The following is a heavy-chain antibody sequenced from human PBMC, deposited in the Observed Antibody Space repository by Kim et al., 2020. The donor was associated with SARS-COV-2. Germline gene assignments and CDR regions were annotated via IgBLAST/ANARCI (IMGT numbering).Heavy chain of an antibody. CDR3: ARLTMFREETRDFYGMDV. D-gene: IGHD3-10*01. CDR1: GYRFTNYW. J-gene: IGHJ6*02. CDR2: LDPGDPFT. Sequence: GESLKISCQGSGYRFTNYWITWVRQMPGKGLEWMGRLDPGDPFTTYSPSFQGHVTISADKSISTAYLQWSSLKASDTAMYYCARLTMFREETRDFYGMDVWGQGTTVTVSS. V-gene: IGHV5-10-1*01.